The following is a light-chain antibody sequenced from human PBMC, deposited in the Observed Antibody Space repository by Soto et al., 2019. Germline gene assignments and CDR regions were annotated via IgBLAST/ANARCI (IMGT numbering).Light chain of an antibody. CDR2: QAS. CDR3: QHYYAYPWA. Sequence: DIPMTQSPSTLSASVGDRITITCRASQSIVNLLAWYQQKPGRAPNLLIYQASNLESGVPSRFRGSGSGTDFTLTIDSLQPDDFATYYCQHYYAYPWAFGQGTKLEIK. V-gene: IGKV1-5*03. J-gene: IGKJ2*01. CDR1: QSIVNL.